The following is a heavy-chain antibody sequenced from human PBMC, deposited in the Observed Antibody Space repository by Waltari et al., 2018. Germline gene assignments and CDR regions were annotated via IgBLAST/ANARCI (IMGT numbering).Heavy chain of an antibody. D-gene: IGHD6-13*01. V-gene: IGHV4-34*01. CDR3: ARDSSSWYGNWFDP. J-gene: IGHJ5*02. Sequence: GSWIRQPPGKGLEWIGEINHSGSTNYNPSLKSRVTISVDTSKNQFSLKLSSVTAADTAVYYCARDSSSWYGNWFDPWGQGTLVTVSS. CDR2: INHSGST.